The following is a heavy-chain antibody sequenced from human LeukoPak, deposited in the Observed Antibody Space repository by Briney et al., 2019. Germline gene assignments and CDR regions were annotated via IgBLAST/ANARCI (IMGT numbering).Heavy chain of an antibody. CDR1: GFTFSSYA. D-gene: IGHD6-6*01. V-gene: IGHV3-23*01. Sequence: GGSLRLSCAVSGFTFSSYAMSWVRHAPGKGLEWVSAISGSGGSTYYADSGTGRFTISIDNSKNTLNLQMNSLRAEDTAEYYCAKDEAARQRGAFDYWGQGTLVTVSS. J-gene: IGHJ4*02. CDR3: AKDEAARQRGAFDY. CDR2: ISGSGGST.